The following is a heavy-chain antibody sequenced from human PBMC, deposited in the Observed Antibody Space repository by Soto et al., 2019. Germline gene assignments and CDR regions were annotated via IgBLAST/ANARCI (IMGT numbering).Heavy chain of an antibody. J-gene: IGHJ4*02. V-gene: IGHV4-39*01. CDR3: ARQGSY. Sequence: QLQLQESGPGLVKPSETLSLTCNVSGVSISDTSYYWGWIRQPPGKGLEWIGTIYFNGKTFYNPSLKSRLTISVDTSQNQFSLRLTSVTAADTAVYYCARQGSYWGQGTLVAVSS. CDR1: GVSISDTSYY. CDR2: IYFNGKT.